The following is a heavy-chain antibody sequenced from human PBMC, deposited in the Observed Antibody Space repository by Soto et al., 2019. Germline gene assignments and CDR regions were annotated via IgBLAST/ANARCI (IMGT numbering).Heavy chain of an antibody. CDR1: GGTFSSYA. J-gene: IGHJ6*02. V-gene: IGHV1-69*13. CDR2: IIPIFGTA. D-gene: IGHD2-15*01. Sequence: SVKVSCKASGGTFSSYAISWVRQAPGQGLEWMGGIIPIFGTANYAQKFQGRVTITADESTSTAYMELSSLRSEDTAVYYCARERGYCSGGSCRDYYYYGMDVWGQ. CDR3: ARERGYCSGGSCRDYYYYGMDV.